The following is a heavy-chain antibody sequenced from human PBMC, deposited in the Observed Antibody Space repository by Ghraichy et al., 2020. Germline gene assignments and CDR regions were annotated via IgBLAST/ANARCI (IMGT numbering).Heavy chain of an antibody. J-gene: IGHJ4*02. V-gene: IGHV3-74*01. CDR1: GFTFSSHW. CDR3: TREDGDYGDYFDF. CDR2: INSDDTIT. Sequence: GGSLRLSCAASGFTFSSHWMHWVRQAPGKGLVWVSGINSDDTITTSTDSVKDRFTISRDNAKNTLYLQMNSLRVEDTAVYYCTREDGDYGDYFDFWGQGTLVTVSA. D-gene: IGHD4-17*01.